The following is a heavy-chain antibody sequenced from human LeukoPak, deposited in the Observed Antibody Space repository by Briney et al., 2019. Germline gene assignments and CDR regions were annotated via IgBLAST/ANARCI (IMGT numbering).Heavy chain of an antibody. Sequence: GGSLRLSCAASGFTFSSYGMHWVRQAPGKGLEWVAVIWYDGSNKYYADSVEGRFTISRDNSKNTLYLQMNSLRAEDTAVYYCARRSRYCSSTSCYRSVDTAMVNYYYYGMDVWGQGTTVTVSS. J-gene: IGHJ6*02. D-gene: IGHD2-2*02. V-gene: IGHV3-33*01. CDR1: GFTFSSYG. CDR3: ARRSRYCSSTSCYRSVDTAMVNYYYYGMDV. CDR2: IWYDGSNK.